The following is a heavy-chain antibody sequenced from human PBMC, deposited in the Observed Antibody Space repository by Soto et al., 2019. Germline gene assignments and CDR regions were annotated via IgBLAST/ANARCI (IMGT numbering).Heavy chain of an antibody. D-gene: IGHD6-19*01. CDR2: ISYDGSNK. J-gene: IGHJ4*02. CDR3: AKTGSGWYFDY. V-gene: IGHV3-30*18. CDR1: GFTFISYG. Sequence: QVQLVESGGGVVQTGRSLRLSCAASGFTFISYGMHWVRQAPGKGLEWVALISYDGSNKYYTDSVKGRFTISRDNSKNTLYLQMNSLRAEDTAVYYCAKTGSGWYFDYWGQGTLVTVSS.